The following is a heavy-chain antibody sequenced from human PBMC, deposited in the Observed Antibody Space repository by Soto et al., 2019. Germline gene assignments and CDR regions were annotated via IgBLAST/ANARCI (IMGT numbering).Heavy chain of an antibody. CDR2: IIPIFGTA. V-gene: IGHV1-69*01. CDR1: GGTFSSYA. Sequence: QVQLVQSGAEVKKPGSSVKVSCKASGGTFSSYAISWVRQAPGQGLVWLGGIIPIFGTANYAQKFQGRVTITADESTSTAYRELSSLRSEDTAVYYCGRGSSSWLREHNWFDPWGQGTLVNVSS. D-gene: IGHD6-13*01. CDR3: GRGSSSWLREHNWFDP. J-gene: IGHJ5*02.